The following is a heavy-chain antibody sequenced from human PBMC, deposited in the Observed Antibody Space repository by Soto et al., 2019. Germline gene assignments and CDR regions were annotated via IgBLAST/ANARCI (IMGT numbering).Heavy chain of an antibody. Sequence: SETLSLTCTVSGGSISSSSYYWGWIRQPPGKGLEWIGSIYYSGSTYYNPSLKSRVTISVDTSKNQFSLKLSSVTAADTAVYYCARHPLMSVDYYYYMDVWGKGTTVTVSS. CDR1: GGSISSSSYY. D-gene: IGHD2-15*01. J-gene: IGHJ6*03. CDR3: ARHPLMSVDYYYYMDV. V-gene: IGHV4-39*01. CDR2: IYYSGST.